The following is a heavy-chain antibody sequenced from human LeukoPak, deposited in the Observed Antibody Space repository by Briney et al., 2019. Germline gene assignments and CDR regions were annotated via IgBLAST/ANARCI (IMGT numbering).Heavy chain of an antibody. D-gene: IGHD5-18*01. J-gene: IGHJ3*02. CDR3: AREGTAMSDAFDI. V-gene: IGHV4-59*01. Sequence: SETLSLTCTVSGGSISNSYWNWIRQPPGKALEWIGYIYYTGSTNYNPSLKSRVTISLDTSKTQFSLKLSSVTAADTAVYYCAREGTAMSDAFDIWGQGTMVTVSS. CDR2: IYYTGST. CDR1: GGSISNSY.